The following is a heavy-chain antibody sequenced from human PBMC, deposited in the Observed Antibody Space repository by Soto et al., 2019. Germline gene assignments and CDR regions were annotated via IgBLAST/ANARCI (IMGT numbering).Heavy chain of an antibody. V-gene: IGHV4-30-4*01. D-gene: IGHD2-2*01. CDR3: VRYCSTTKCPFDY. J-gene: IGHJ4*02. CDR1: GGSIRSGGSY. Sequence: SETLSLTCTVSGGSIRSGGSYWGWIRQPPGKGLEWIGYIYYSGNTYFNPSLKSRVTLSVDTSKNQFSLNLSSVTAADTAVYYCVRYCSTTKCPFDYWGQGTLVTVS. CDR2: IYYSGNT.